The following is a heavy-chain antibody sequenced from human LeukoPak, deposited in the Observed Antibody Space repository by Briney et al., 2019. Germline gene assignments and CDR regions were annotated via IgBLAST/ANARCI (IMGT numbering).Heavy chain of an antibody. D-gene: IGHD6-13*01. CDR1: GDSISNYY. CDR2: IYNSGIT. V-gene: IGHV4-59*01. CDR3: ARDHLPAGAPGYYMDV. Sequence: SETLSLTCAVSGDSISNYYWSWIRQPPGKGLEWIGYIYNSGITNYNPSLKSRVTMSVATSKNRFSLMLRSVTAADTAVYYCARDHLPAGAPGYYMDVWGKGTTVTVSS. J-gene: IGHJ6*03.